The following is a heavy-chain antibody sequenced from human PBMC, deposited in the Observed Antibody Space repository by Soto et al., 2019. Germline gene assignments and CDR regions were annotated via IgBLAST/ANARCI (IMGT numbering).Heavy chain of an antibody. J-gene: IGHJ6*02. D-gene: IGHD2-8*01. CDR3: ARLGYCTNGVCYTTPYYYYGMDV. CDR2: IIPIFGTA. Sequence: QVQLVQSGAEVKKPGSSVKVSCKASGGTFSSYAISWVRQAPGQGLEWMGGIIPIFGTANYAQKFQGRVTITADESTSTSYMELSSLRSEDTAVYYCARLGYCTNGVCYTTPYYYYGMDVWGQGTKVTVSS. V-gene: IGHV1-69*01. CDR1: GGTFSSYA.